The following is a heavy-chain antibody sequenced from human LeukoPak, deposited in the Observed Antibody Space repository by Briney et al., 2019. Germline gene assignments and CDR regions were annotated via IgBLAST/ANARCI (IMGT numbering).Heavy chain of an antibody. CDR2: ISSSGSTI. J-gene: IGHJ4*02. CDR3: ARGGYSYGYTYFDY. Sequence: GGSPRLSCAASGFTFSSYEMKWVRQAAGKGLEWVSYISSSGSTIYYADSVKGRFTISRDNAKNSLYLQMNSLRAEDTAVYYCARGGYSYGYTYFDYWGQGTLVTVSS. CDR1: GFTFSSYE. D-gene: IGHD5-18*01. V-gene: IGHV3-48*03.